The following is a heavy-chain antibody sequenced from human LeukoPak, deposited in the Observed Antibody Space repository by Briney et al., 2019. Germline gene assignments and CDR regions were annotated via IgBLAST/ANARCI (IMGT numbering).Heavy chain of an antibody. CDR2: MNPNSGNT. V-gene: IGHV1-8*01. J-gene: IGHJ4*02. CDR3: ARIAAAGNRRLNY. CDR1: GYTFTSYD. Sequence: ASVKVSCKASGYTFTSYDINWVRQPTGQGLEWMGWMNPNSGNTGYAQKFQGRITMTRNTSISTAYMELSSLTSEDTAVYYCARIAAAGNRRLNYWGQGTLVTVSS. D-gene: IGHD6-13*01.